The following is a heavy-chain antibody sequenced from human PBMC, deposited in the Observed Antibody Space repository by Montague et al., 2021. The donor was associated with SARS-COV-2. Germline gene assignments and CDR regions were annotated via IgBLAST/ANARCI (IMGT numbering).Heavy chain of an antibody. J-gene: IGHJ3*02. CDR2: IHWDDDD. CDR3: AHSQTKYSGSYFGAFDI. V-gene: IGHV2-5*02. Sequence: PALVKPTQTLTLTCTFSGLSLSTVGVGVGWIRQPPGKALEWLALIHWDDDDFYSPSLKSRLTITKDTSKKQVVLIMTNMDPVDTATYYCAHSQTKYSGSYFGAFDIWGQGTMVTVSS. CDR1: GLSLSTVGVG. D-gene: IGHD1-26*01.